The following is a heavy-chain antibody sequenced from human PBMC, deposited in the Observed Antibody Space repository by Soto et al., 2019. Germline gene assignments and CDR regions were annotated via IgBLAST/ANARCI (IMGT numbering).Heavy chain of an antibody. D-gene: IGHD2-2*01. CDR3: ARSEYCSSTSCCRLYGMDV. Sequence: ASVKVSCKASGYPFTSYYMHWVRQAPGQGLEWMGIINPSGGSTSYAQKFQGRVTMTRDTSTSTVYMELSSLRSEDTAVYYCARSEYCSSTSCCRLYGMDVWGQGTTVTVSS. J-gene: IGHJ6*02. CDR1: GYPFTSYY. CDR2: INPSGGST. V-gene: IGHV1-46*01.